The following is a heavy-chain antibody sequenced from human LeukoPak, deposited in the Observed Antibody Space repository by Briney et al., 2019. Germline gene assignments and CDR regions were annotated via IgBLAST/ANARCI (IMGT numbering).Heavy chain of an antibody. V-gene: IGHV1-8*02. D-gene: IGHD2-2*01. Sequence: ASVKVSCKASGYTFTGYYMHWVRQATGQGLEWMGWMNPNSGNTGYAQKFQGRVTMTRDTSISTAYMELSSLRSEDTAVYYCARGGFPAAIWGQGTLVTVSS. CDR1: GYTFTGYY. CDR2: MNPNSGNT. CDR3: ARGGFPAAI. J-gene: IGHJ4*02.